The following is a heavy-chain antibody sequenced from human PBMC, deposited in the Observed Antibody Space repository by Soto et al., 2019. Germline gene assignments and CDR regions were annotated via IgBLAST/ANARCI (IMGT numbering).Heavy chain of an antibody. CDR2: IIPIFGTA. V-gene: IGHV1-69*12. CDR1: GGTFSSYA. Sequence: QVQLVQSGAEVKKPGSSVKVSCKASGGTFSSYAISWVRQAPGQGLEWIGGIIPIFGTANYAQKFQGRGTITADESTSTAYMELNSLRSEDTAVYYCARAVADLTSWVQYYFYGMDVWGQGTTVAVS. D-gene: IGHD1-1*01. CDR3: ARAVADLTSWVQYYFYGMDV. J-gene: IGHJ6*02.